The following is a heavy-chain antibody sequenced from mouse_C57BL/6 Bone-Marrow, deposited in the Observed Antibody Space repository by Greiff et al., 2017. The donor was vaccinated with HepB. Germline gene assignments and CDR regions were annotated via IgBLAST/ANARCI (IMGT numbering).Heavy chain of an antibody. V-gene: IGHV1-52*01. CDR3: ARSYYGSSFYWYFDV. D-gene: IGHD1-1*01. Sequence: QVQLQQPGAELVRPGSSVKMSCKASGYTFTSYWMHWVKQRPIQGLEWIGNIDPSDSETHYNQKFKGKATLTADKSSCTAYMELRSLTSEDSAVYFCARSYYGSSFYWYFDVWGTGTTVTVSS. CDR2: IDPSDSET. CDR1: GYTFTSYW. J-gene: IGHJ1*03.